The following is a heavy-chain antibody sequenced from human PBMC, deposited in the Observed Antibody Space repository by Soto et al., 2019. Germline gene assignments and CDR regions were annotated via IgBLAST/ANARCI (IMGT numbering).Heavy chain of an antibody. Sequence: ASVNVSCKAAGYAFTNYAIHLVRQAPGQRLEWMGWINAGNGNTKYSQNFQGRVTITGDTSATTAYMELSSLRSEDTAVYYCARDRTPYFYYYYMDVWGKGTTVTVSS. V-gene: IGHV1-3*01. CDR3: ARDRTPYFYYYYMDV. J-gene: IGHJ6*03. CDR2: INAGNGNT. CDR1: GYAFTNYA.